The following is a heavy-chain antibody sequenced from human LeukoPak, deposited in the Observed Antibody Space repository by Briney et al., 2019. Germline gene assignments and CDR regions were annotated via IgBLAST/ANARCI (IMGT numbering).Heavy chain of an antibody. CDR2: IYYSGST. V-gene: IGHV4-59*01. CDR3: ARVSWGYGSGSYRDWFDP. J-gene: IGHJ5*02. CDR1: GGSISSYY. Sequence: ETLSLTCTVSGGSISSYYWSWIRQPPGKGLEWIGYIYYSGSTNYNPSLKSRVTISVDTSKNQFSLKLSSVTAADTAVYYCARVSWGYGSGSYRDWFDPWGQGTLVTVSS. D-gene: IGHD3-10*01.